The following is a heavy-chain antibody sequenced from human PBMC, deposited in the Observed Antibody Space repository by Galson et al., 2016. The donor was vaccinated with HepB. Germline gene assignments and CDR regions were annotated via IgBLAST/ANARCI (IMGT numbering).Heavy chain of an antibody. CDR3: VRTFARYEGSKWGDY. CDR1: GSTFRNYD. Sequence: SCKASGSTFRNYDINWVRQATGQGLEWVGWINPNSGNTGYAQKFQGRVSMTSNPSMSTAYMDLSSLTSEDTAVYYCVRTFARYEGSKWGDYWGQGTLVTVST. J-gene: IGHJ4*02. D-gene: IGHD5-12*01. CDR2: INPNSGNT. V-gene: IGHV1-8*02.